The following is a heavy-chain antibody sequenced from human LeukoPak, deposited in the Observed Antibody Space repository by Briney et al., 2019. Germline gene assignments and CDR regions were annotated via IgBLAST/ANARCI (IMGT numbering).Heavy chain of an antibody. CDR3: ARDGWLRLRRVYSDY. D-gene: IGHD5-12*01. J-gene: IGHJ4*02. CDR1: GGSFSGYY. CDR2: INHSGST. Sequence: PSETLSLTCAVYGGSFSGYYWSWIRQPPGKGLEWIGEINHSGSTNYNPSLKSRVTISVDTSKNQFSLKLSSVTAADTAVYYCARDGWLRLRRVYSDYWGQGTLVTVSS. V-gene: IGHV4-34*01.